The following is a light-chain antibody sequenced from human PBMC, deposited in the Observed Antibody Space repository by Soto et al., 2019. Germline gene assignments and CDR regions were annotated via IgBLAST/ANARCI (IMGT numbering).Light chain of an antibody. CDR1: QDISSW. J-gene: IGKJ5*01. CDR2: AAS. CDR3: QQANSFPT. V-gene: IGKV1-12*01. Sequence: DIQMTQSPSSVSASVGDRVTITCRANQDISSWLAWYQQKSGKAPKLLIYAASSLQTGVPSRFSGSGSGTDFTLTISSLQPEDFATYYCQQANSFPTFGQGTRLEIK.